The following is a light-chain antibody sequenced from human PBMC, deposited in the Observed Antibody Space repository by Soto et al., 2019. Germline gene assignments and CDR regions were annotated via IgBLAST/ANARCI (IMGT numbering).Light chain of an antibody. Sequence: DIQMTQSPSSLSASVGDRVTITCRASQGISTYLNWYQQKPGKAPKLLIYAASSLQSGVPSRFSGSGSGTDFTLTISSLQPEDFATYYCQQSYSTPCFGGGTKVDIK. J-gene: IGKJ4*01. CDR3: QQSYSTPC. CDR2: AAS. V-gene: IGKV1-39*01. CDR1: QGISTY.